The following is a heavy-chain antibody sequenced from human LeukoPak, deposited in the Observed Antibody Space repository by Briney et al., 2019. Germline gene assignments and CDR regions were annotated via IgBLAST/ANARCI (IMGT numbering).Heavy chain of an antibody. CDR2: IYYSGST. J-gene: IGHJ4*02. CDR1: GYSISSGYY. D-gene: IGHD3-16*02. CDR3: ARDSGDYVWGSYRSYFDY. Sequence: PSETLSLTWTVSGYSISSGYYWGWIRQPPGKGLEWIGSIYYSGSTYYNPSLKSRVTISVDTSKNQFSLKLSSVTAADTAVYYCARDSGDYVWGSYRSYFDYWGQGTLVTVSS. V-gene: IGHV4-38-2*02.